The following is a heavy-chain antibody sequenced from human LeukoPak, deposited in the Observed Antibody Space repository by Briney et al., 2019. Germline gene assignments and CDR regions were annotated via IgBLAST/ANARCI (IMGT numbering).Heavy chain of an antibody. J-gene: IGHJ4*02. CDR3: ARDQMVYDYFDY. CDR2: IYYSGST. CDR1: GGSISSSSYY. Sequence: PSETLSLTCTVSGGSISSSSYYWGWIRQPPGKGLEWIGNIYYSGSTYYNPSLKSRVTISVDTSKNQFSLKLSSVTAADTAVYYCARDQMVYDYFDYWGQGTLVTVSS. V-gene: IGHV4-39*07. D-gene: IGHD2-8*01.